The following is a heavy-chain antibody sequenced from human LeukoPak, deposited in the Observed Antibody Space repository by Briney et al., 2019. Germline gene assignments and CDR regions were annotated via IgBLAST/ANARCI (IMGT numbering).Heavy chain of an antibody. V-gene: IGHV4-59*01. CDR2: IFYSGST. J-gene: IGHJ5*02. D-gene: IGHD6-13*01. Sequence: SETLSLTCTVSGDSISSYYWSWIRQPPGKGLEWIGCIFYSGSTTYNPSLQSRVTISVDTSKNQFSLKLSSVTAADTAVYYCARHGLIMSAAGPHWLDPWGQGTLVTVSS. CDR3: ARHGLIMSAAGPHWLDP. CDR1: GDSISSYY.